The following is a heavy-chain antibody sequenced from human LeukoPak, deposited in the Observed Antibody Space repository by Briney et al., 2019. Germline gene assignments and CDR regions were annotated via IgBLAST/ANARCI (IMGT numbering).Heavy chain of an antibody. CDR3: ARPDHSSNPYGMDV. CDR1: GFTFSTYT. CDR2: IGSTTTYI. J-gene: IGHJ6*02. Sequence: GGSLRLSCAASGFTFSTYTLSWVRQAPGKGLEWVSSIGSTTTYIFYADSVQGRFTISRDNAKNSLYLQMSSLRAEDTAVYYCARPDHSSNPYGMDVWGQGTTVTVSS. V-gene: IGHV3-21*01. D-gene: IGHD4-11*01.